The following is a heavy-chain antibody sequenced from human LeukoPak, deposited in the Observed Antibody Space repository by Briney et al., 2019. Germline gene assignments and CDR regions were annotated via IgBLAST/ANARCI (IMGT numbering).Heavy chain of an antibody. Sequence: PSETLSLTCTVSGDSVNSATFYWAWIRQSPGKGLELIGYTYNRGNTYYNPSLNSRVTISVDTSKNQFSLKLRSVTAADTAVYYCARVPGAYGSAYYYYGMDVWGKGTTVTVSS. CDR3: ARVPGAYGSAYYYYGMDV. CDR1: GDSVNSATFY. CDR2: TYNRGNT. V-gene: IGHV4-61*01. J-gene: IGHJ6*04. D-gene: IGHD3-10*01.